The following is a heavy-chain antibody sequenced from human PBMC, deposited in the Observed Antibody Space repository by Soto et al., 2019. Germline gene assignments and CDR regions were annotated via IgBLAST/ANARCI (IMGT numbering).Heavy chain of an antibody. CDR3: ARNRDYAFDY. CDR1: GFTFSNYW. CDR2: IKQDGSDK. V-gene: IGHV3-7*01. Sequence: EVQLVESGGGLVQPGGSLRLSCAASGFTFSNYWMSWVRQAPGKGLEWVAIIKQDGSDKYYVDSVKGRFTISRDNAKNSLSLQMNSLRTEDAAVYYCARNRDYAFDYWGRGTLVTVSS. D-gene: IGHD4-17*01. J-gene: IGHJ4*02.